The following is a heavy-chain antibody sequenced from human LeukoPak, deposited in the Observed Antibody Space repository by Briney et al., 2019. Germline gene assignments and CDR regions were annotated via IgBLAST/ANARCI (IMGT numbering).Heavy chain of an antibody. Sequence: GRSLRLSCAASGFTFSSYGMHWVRQAPGKGLGWVAVIWYDGSNKYYADSVKGRFTISRDNSKNTLYLQMNSLRAEDTAVYYCARDLVRGGRYYYGMDVWGQGTTVTVSS. CDR1: GFTFSSYG. CDR2: IWYDGSNK. D-gene: IGHD3-10*01. V-gene: IGHV3-33*01. J-gene: IGHJ6*02. CDR3: ARDLVRGGRYYYGMDV.